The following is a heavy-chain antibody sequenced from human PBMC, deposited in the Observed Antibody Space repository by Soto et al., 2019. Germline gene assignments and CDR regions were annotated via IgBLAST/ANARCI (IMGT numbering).Heavy chain of an antibody. J-gene: IGHJ4*02. D-gene: IGHD6-19*01. CDR1: GGSISSSSYY. Sequence: QLQLQESGPGLVKPSETLSLTCTVSGGSISSSSYYWGWIRQPPGKGLEWIGSIYYSGSTYYNPSLKSRVTISVDTSKNQFSLKLSSVTAADTAVYYCARHVKDKGGWYTFDYWGQGTLVTVSS. CDR3: ARHVKDKGGWYTFDY. V-gene: IGHV4-39*01. CDR2: IYYSGST.